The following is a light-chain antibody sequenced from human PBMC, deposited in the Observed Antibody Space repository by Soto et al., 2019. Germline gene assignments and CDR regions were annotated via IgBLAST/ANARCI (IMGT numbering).Light chain of an antibody. Sequence: DIVMTQSPDSLAVSLGERATINCKSSQSVLYSSNNKNYLAWYQQKPGQPPKLLIYWASTRESGVPDRFSGSGCGTDFTLTISSLQAEDVAVYYCQQYYSTPRTCGQGTKVEIK. CDR1: QSVLYSSNNKNY. CDR3: QQYYSTPRT. CDR2: WAS. J-gene: IGKJ1*01. V-gene: IGKV4-1*01.